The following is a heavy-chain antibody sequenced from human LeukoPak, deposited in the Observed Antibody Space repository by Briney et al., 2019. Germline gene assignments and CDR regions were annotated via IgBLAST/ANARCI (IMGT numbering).Heavy chain of an antibody. V-gene: IGHV4-34*01. CDR3: ARHSSIGWIGLDV. CDR2: INHSGST. J-gene: IGHJ6*02. Sequence: PSETLSLTCAVYGGSFSGYYWSWIRQPPGKGLEWIGEINHSGSTNYNPSLKSRVTISVDTSKNQFSLKLSSVTAADTAVYYCARHSSIGWIGLDVWGQGTTVTVSS. D-gene: IGHD6-19*01. CDR1: GGSFSGYY.